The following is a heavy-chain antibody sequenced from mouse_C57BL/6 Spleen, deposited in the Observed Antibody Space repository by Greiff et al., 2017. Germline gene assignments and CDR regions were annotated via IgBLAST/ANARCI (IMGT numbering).Heavy chain of an antibody. CDR1: GYTFTDYE. D-gene: IGHD2-4*01. J-gene: IGHJ2*01. V-gene: IGHV1-15*01. CDR2: IDPETGGT. Sequence: VKLQQSGAELVRPGASVTLSCKASGYTFTDYEMHWVKQTPVHGLEWIGAIDPETGGTAYNQKFKGKAILTADKSSSTAYMELRSLTSEDSAVYYCTRDDYDPYFGYWGQGTTLTVSS. CDR3: TRDDYDPYFGY.